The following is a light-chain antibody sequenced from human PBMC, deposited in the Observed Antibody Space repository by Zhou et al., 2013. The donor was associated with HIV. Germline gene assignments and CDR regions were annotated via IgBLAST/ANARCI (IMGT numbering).Light chain of an antibody. CDR2: GAS. J-gene: IGKJ3*01. Sequence: EIVLTQSPGTLPLSPGERATLSCRASQSVSSSYLAWYQQKPGQAPRLLIYGASNRATGIPDRFSGSGSGTDFTLTISRLEPEDFAVYYCQQYGSSPLFGPGTKVDIK. V-gene: IGKV3-20*01. CDR3: QQYGSSPL. CDR1: QSVSSSY.